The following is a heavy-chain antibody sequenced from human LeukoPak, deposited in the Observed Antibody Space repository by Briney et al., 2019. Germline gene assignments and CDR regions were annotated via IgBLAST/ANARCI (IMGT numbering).Heavy chain of an antibody. CDR1: GGSFSGYY. CDR2: INHSGST. J-gene: IGHJ6*02. D-gene: IGHD2-2*01. Sequence: PSETLSLTCAVYGGSFSGYYWSWIRQPPGKGLEWIGEINHSGSTNYNPSLKSRVTISVDTSKNQFSLKLSSVTAADTAVYYCARGWDIVVVPAAMSLDYYYYGMDVWGQGTTVTVSS. V-gene: IGHV4-34*01. CDR3: ARGWDIVVVPAAMSLDYYYYGMDV.